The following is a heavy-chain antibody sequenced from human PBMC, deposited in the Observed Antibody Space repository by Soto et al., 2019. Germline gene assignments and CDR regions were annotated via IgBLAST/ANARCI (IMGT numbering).Heavy chain of an antibody. V-gene: IGHV3-53*01. CDR1: GFTVSSNY. CDR2: IYSGGST. D-gene: IGHD3-22*01. CDR3: GRGQRDSSGYYWAY. J-gene: IGHJ4*02. Sequence: PGGSLRLSCAASGFTVSSNYMSWVRQAPGKGLEWVSVIYSGGSTYYADSVKGRFTISRDNSKNTLYLQMNSLRAEDTAVYYCGRGQRDSSGYYWAYGGQGTLVTVSS.